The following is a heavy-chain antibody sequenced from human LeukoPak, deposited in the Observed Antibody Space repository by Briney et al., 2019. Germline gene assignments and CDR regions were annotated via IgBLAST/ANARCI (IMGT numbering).Heavy chain of an antibody. V-gene: IGHV4-61*01. D-gene: IGHD3-9*01. Sequence: PSETLSLTCTVSGYSISSGYYWSWLRQPPGKELEWIGDISYSGGTIYEDSLKGRVTISVDTSKNQFSLKVNSVTAADTAVYYCARQKLYFAPPMGFDYWGQGSLVTVSS. CDR1: GYSISSGYY. J-gene: IGHJ4*02. CDR2: ISYSGGT. CDR3: ARQKLYFAPPMGFDY.